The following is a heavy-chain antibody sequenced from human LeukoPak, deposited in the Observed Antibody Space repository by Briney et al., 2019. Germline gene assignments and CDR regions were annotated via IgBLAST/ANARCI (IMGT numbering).Heavy chain of an antibody. V-gene: IGHV3-74*01. CDR1: GFPLISYW. CDR3: ATSLGPLTEY. Sequence: GSLRLSCAASGFPLISYWMHWVRQTAGKGLVWVSRINSGGSGTSYADSVEGRFTISRDNAENILYLQMNSLRAEDTALYYCATSLGPLTEYWGQGTLVTVSS. D-gene: IGHD7-27*01. J-gene: IGHJ4*02. CDR2: INSGGSGT.